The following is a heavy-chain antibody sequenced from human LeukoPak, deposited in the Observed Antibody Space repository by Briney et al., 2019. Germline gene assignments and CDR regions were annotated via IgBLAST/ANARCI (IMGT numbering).Heavy chain of an antibody. CDR1: GFTFSSYG. V-gene: IGHV3-30*03. Sequence: PGGSLRLSCAASGFTFSSYGMHWVRQAPGKGLEWVAVISYDGSNKYYADSVKGRFTISRDDSKNTLFLQMNSLRAEDTAIYYCVQGINQYYFAKWGQGTQVTVSS. CDR3: VQGINQYYFAK. CDR2: ISYDGSNK. J-gene: IGHJ4*02. D-gene: IGHD1-14*01.